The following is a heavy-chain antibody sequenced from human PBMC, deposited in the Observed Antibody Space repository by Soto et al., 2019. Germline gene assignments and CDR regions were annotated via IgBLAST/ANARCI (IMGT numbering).Heavy chain of an antibody. D-gene: IGHD1-20*01. Sequence: EVQLVETGGGLIQPGGSLRLSCAASGFTVSSNYMSWVRQAPGKGLEWVSVVYSGGSTYYADSVKGRFTNARDNSKNTLYLQMNRLRAEDTAVYYCAGENISETTRGWFDPWGQGTLVTVSS. CDR2: VYSGGST. CDR1: GFTVSSNY. CDR3: AGENISETTRGWFDP. J-gene: IGHJ5*02. V-gene: IGHV3-53*02.